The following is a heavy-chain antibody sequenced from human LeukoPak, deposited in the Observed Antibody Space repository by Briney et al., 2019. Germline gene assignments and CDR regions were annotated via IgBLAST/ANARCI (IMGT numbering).Heavy chain of an antibody. CDR2: ISSSSSYI. J-gene: IGHJ4*02. D-gene: IGHD6-6*01. Sequence: GGSLRLSCVASGFTFSRYSMSWVRQAPGKGLEWVSSISSSSSYIYYADSVKGRFTISRDNAKNSLYLQMNSLRAEDTAVYYCARDLLPIAARDLFDYWGQGTLVTVSS. V-gene: IGHV3-21*01. CDR1: GFTFSRYS. CDR3: ARDLLPIAARDLFDY.